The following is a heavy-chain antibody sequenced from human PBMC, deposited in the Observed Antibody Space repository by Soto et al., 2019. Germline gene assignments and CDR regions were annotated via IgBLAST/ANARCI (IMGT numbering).Heavy chain of an antibody. V-gene: IGHV1-2*02. CDR1: GYNFAGQY. J-gene: IGHJ6*02. CDR2: INPKTGDT. Sequence: ASVKVSCKASGYNFAGQYIHWVRQAPGQGLQWMAWINPKTGDTNYAQRVQGRITVTGDTSISTVYMKLTRLRSDDTAVYYCAREEICSMDVWGQGTTVTVSS. CDR3: AREEICSMDV.